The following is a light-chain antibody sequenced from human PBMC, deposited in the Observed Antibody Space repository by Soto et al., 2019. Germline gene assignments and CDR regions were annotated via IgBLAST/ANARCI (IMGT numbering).Light chain of an antibody. V-gene: IGKV3-20*01. CDR2: SS. J-gene: IGKJ3*01. CDR3: QHYGTAAL. Sequence: EIMLTPSPGTLSLSPGERATLSCRASQRVCDMYLAWYQHKPGQAPRLLIYSSNRATGIPDRLRGSESGKDFTLTNNRLEPADSAEYYCQHYGTAALFGPGTKVEIK. CDR1: QRVCDMY.